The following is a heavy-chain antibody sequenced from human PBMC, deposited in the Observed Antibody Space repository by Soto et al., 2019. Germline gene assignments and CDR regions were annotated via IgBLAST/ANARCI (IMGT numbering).Heavy chain of an antibody. CDR1: GYSFTTYY. Sequence: QVVPSGAEVRKPGASVKVSCKASGYSFTTYYIHWFRQAPGQGLEWMAIINPNGGTTNYAQKFQGRVTVTRDMSASTVYMELSSLRSDDTAVYYCAAFCSGGGCPPGPWNWARGTMVTVSS. V-gene: IGHV1-46*03. CDR2: INPNGGTT. J-gene: IGHJ3*01. CDR3: AAFCSGGGCPPGPWN. D-gene: IGHD2-15*01.